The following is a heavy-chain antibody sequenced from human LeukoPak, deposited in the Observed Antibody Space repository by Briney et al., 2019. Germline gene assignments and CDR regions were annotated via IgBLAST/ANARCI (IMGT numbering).Heavy chain of an antibody. J-gene: IGHJ5*02. Sequence: SETLSLTCAVYGGSFSGYYWSWIRQPPGKGLEWIWEINHSGGTNYNPSLKSRVTISVDTSKNQFSLKLSSVTAADTAVYCCARVRDFWRHPAWFDPWGQGTLVTVSS. V-gene: IGHV4-34*01. CDR3: ARVRDFWRHPAWFDP. CDR2: INHSGGT. D-gene: IGHD3-3*01. CDR1: GGSFSGYY.